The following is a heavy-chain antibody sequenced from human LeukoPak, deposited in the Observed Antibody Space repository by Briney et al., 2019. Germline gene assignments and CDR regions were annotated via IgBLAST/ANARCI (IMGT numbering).Heavy chain of an antibody. Sequence: ASVKVSCKASGYTFTGYYMHWVRQAPGQGLEWMGWINPNSGGTNDAQKFQGRVTMTRDTSISTAYMELSRLRSDDTAVYYCARVGATNDAFDIWGQGTMVTVSS. CDR3: ARVGATNDAFDI. D-gene: IGHD1-26*01. J-gene: IGHJ3*02. CDR1: GYTFTGYY. V-gene: IGHV1-2*02. CDR2: INPNSGGT.